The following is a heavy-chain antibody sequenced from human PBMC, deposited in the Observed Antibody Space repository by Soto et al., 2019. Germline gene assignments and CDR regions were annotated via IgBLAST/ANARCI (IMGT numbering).Heavy chain of an antibody. Sequence: GGSLRLSCAASGFTFSSYSMNWVRQAPGKGLEWVSSISSSSSYIYYADSVKGRFTISRDNAKNSLYLQMNSLRAEDTAVYYCARVRSAAIPDDYYYYGMDVWGQGTTVTVSS. CDR1: GFTFSSYS. CDR2: ISSSSSYI. V-gene: IGHV3-21*01. J-gene: IGHJ6*02. D-gene: IGHD2-2*02. CDR3: ARVRSAAIPDDYYYYGMDV.